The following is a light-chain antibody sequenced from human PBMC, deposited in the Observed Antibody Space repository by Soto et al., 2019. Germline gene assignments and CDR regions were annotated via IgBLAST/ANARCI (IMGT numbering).Light chain of an antibody. Sequence: QSALTQPPSASGSPGQSVTISCTGTSSDVGDYNYVSWYQQHPGKAPKLMISEVSKRPSGVPDRFSGSKSGNTASLTVSGLQAEDEADYYCSSYAGSFWVFGGGTKLTVL. J-gene: IGLJ3*02. CDR2: EVS. CDR3: SSYAGSFWV. CDR1: SSDVGDYNY. V-gene: IGLV2-8*01.